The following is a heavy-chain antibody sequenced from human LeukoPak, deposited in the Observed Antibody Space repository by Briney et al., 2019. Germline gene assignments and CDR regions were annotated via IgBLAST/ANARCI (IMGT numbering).Heavy chain of an antibody. CDR2: INPIFGTA. V-gene: IGHV1-69*01. D-gene: IGHD4-17*01. CDR1: GGTFSSYS. Sequence: SVKVSCKASGGTFSSYSISWVRQAPGQGLEWMGGINPIFGTANYAQNFQERGTITADESTSTAYMELSSLRSEDTGVYYSARGPGYGDYYYYYGMDVWGQGTTVTVSS. CDR3: ARGPGYGDYYYYYGMDV. J-gene: IGHJ6*02.